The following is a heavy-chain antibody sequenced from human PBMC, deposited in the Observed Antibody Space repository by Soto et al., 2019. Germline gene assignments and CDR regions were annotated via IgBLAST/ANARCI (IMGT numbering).Heavy chain of an antibody. CDR2: ITDNGGSK. V-gene: IGHV3-23*01. J-gene: IGHJ4*02. CDR1: GFTFSSYA. CDR3: AKDYYDSSGPPDY. D-gene: IGHD3-22*01. Sequence: GGSLRLSCAASGFTFSSYAMSWVRQAPGKGLEWVSVITDNGGSKYYADSVKGRFTISRDNSKNTLYLQMNSLRAEDTAVYYCAKDYYDSSGPPDYWGQGTLVTVSS.